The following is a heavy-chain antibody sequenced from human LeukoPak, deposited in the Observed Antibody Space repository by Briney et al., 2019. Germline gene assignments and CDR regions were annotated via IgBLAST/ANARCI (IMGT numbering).Heavy chain of an antibody. CDR1: GGSFSGYY. J-gene: IGHJ4*02. V-gene: IGHV4-34*01. D-gene: IGHD3-22*01. CDR2: FNHSGST. CDR3: ARGHTDYYDSSGYSTYYFDY. Sequence: SETLSLTCAVYGGSFSGYYWSWIRQPPGKGLEWIGEFNHSGSTNYNPSLKSRVTISVDTSKNQFSLKLSSVTAADTAVYYCARGHTDYYDSSGYSTYYFDYWGQGTLVTVSS.